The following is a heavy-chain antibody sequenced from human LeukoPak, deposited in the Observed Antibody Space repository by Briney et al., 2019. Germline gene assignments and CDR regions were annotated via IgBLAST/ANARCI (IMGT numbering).Heavy chain of an antibody. V-gene: IGHV4-61*02. J-gene: IGHJ4*02. CDR3: ARLRSPGDFDY. CDR1: GYSISSGSYY. CDR2: IYTSGST. Sequence: SETLSLTCTVSGYSISSGSYYWSWIRQPAGKGLEWIGRIYTSGSTNYNPSLKSRVTISVDTSKNQFSLKLSSVTAADTAMYYCARLRSPGDFDYWGQGTLVTVSS. D-gene: IGHD1-26*01.